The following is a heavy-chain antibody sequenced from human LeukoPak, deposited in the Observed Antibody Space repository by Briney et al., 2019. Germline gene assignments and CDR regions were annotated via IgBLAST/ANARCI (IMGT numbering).Heavy chain of an antibody. D-gene: IGHD6-19*01. J-gene: IGHJ4*02. CDR2: IYYSGST. V-gene: IGHV4-59*08. CDR3: ARRNIAVAGPGSFDY. CDR1: GGSISRYY. Sequence: SETLSLTCTVSGGSISRYYWSWIRQPPGKGLEWIGYIYYSGSTNYNPSLKSRVTISVDTSKNQFSLKLSSVTAADTAVYYCARRNIAVAGPGSFDYWGQGTLVTVSS.